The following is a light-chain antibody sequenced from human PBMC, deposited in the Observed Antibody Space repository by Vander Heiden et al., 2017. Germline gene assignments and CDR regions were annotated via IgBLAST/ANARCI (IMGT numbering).Light chain of an antibody. CDR3: CSYAGSSTYVV. CDR2: EVS. V-gene: IGLV2-23*02. J-gene: IGLJ2*01. Sequence: QSALTQPASVSGSPGQSTTISCTGTSSDVGSYNLVSWYQQHPGKAPKLMIYEVSKRPSGVYNRFSGSKSGNTASLTISGLQAEDEADYYCCSYAGSSTYVVFGGGTKLTVL. CDR1: SSDVGSYNL.